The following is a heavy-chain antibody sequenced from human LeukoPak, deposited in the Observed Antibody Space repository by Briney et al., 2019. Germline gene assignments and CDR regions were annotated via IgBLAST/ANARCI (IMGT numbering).Heavy chain of an antibody. CDR1: GGSISSSNYY. J-gene: IGHJ4*02. D-gene: IGHD3-10*01. CDR2: IYYSGST. CDR3: AREDLRRGQKIDY. V-gene: IGHV4-39*02. Sequence: SETLSLTCTVSGGSISSSNYYWGWIRQPPGKGLEWIGSIYYSGSTYYNPSLKSRVTISVDTSKNQFSLKLSSVTAADTAVYYCAREDLRRGQKIDYWGQGTLVTVSS.